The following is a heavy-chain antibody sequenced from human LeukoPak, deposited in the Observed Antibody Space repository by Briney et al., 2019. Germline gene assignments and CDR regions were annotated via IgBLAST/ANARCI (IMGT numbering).Heavy chain of an antibody. CDR3: ARKVVVAAREPYFDY. J-gene: IGHJ4*02. D-gene: IGHD2-15*01. CDR2: IVYSGSA. V-gene: IGHV4-59*01. Sequence: PSETLSLTCTVSGASINTYYWSWIRQPPGKGLEWIGHIVYSGSANYNPSLNTRVTISMDTSNNRFSLNLSSVTAADSAIYYCARKVVVAAREPYFDYWGQGTLVTVSS. CDR1: GASINTYY.